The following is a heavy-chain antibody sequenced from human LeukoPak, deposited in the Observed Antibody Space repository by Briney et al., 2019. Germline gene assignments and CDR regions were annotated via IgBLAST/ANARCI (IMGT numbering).Heavy chain of an antibody. D-gene: IGHD3-22*01. V-gene: IGHV4-4*07. Sequence: SETLSLTCTVSGGSISSYYWSWIRQPAGKGLEWIGRIYTSGSTNYNPSLKSRVTMSVDTSKNQFSLKLSSVTAADTAVYYCAREEEDYYDSSGYYGDWGQGSLVTVSS. J-gene: IGHJ4*02. CDR2: IYTSGST. CDR3: AREEEDYYDSSGYYGD. CDR1: GGSISSYY.